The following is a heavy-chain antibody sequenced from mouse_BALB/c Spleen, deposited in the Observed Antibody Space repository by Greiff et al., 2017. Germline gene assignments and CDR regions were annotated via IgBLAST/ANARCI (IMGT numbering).Heavy chain of an antibody. J-gene: IGHJ4*01. Sequence: EVQLQQSGPELVKPGASVKISCKASGYTFTDYNMHWVKQSHGKSLEWIGYIYPYNGGTGYNQKFKSKATLTVDNSSSTAYMELRSLTSEDSAVYYCAREGYSNCLDYWGQGTSVTVSS. D-gene: IGHD2-5*01. V-gene: IGHV1S29*02. CDR3: AREGYSNCLDY. CDR2: IYPYNGGT. CDR1: GYTFTDYN.